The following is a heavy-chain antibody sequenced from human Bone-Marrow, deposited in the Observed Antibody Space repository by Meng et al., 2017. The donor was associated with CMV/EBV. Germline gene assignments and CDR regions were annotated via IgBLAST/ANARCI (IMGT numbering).Heavy chain of an antibody. CDR1: GYTFTSYA. J-gene: IGHJ5*02. CDR3: ARVYSSGWADWFDP. D-gene: IGHD6-19*01. Sequence: ASEKVSCKASGYTFTSYAMHWVRQAPGQRLEWMGWSNAGNGNTKYSQEFQDRVTITRDTSASTAYMELSSLRSEDTAVYYCARVYSSGWADWFDPWGQGTLVTVSS. V-gene: IGHV1-3*02. CDR2: SNAGNGNT.